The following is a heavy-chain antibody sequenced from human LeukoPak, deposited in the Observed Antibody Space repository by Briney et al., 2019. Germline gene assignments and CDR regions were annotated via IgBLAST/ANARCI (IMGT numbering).Heavy chain of an antibody. CDR3: ARLRWVDNGFDP. J-gene: IGHJ5*02. CDR2: IYYSGST. Sequence: SETLSLTCTVSGGSISSSSYYWGWIRQPPGKGLEWIGSIYYSGSTYYNPSLKRRVTLSVDTSKNQFSLKLSSVTAADTAVYNCARLRWVDNGFDPWGQGTLVTVSS. V-gene: IGHV4-39*01. CDR1: GGSISSSSYY. D-gene: IGHD4-23*01.